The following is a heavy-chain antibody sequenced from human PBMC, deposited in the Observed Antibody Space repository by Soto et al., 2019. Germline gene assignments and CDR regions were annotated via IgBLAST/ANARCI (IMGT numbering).Heavy chain of an antibody. CDR3: ARGYCSSTSCRSGAFDI. Sequence: PGGSLRLSCAASGFTFSSYGMHWVRQAPGKGLEWVAVISYDGSNKYYADSVKGRFTISRDNSKNTLYLQMNSLRAEDTAVYYCARGYCSSTSCRSGAFDIRGQRTTVTGSS. J-gene: IGHJ3*02. CDR1: GFTFSSYG. V-gene: IGHV3-30*03. D-gene: IGHD2-2*01. CDR2: ISYDGSNK.